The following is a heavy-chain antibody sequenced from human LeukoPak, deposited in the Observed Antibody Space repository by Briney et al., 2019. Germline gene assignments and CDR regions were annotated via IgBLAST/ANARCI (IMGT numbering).Heavy chain of an antibody. Sequence: SETLSLTCAVSGGSISSGGYSWTWIRQTPGKGLEWIAYIHDSGSTYYNPSLKSRVSISIDTSKNQFSLKLNSVTAADTAVYYCARVVAAAGNNWFDPWGQGTLVTVSS. D-gene: IGHD6-13*01. V-gene: IGHV4-30-4*07. CDR2: IHDSGST. CDR3: ARVVAAAGNNWFDP. J-gene: IGHJ5*02. CDR1: GGSISSGGYS.